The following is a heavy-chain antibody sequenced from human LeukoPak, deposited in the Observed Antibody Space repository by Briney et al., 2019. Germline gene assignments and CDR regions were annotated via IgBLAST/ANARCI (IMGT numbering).Heavy chain of an antibody. CDR3: AKGPSSSSPDY. D-gene: IGHD6-13*01. CDR2: IKSKTDGGTR. V-gene: IGHV3-15*01. CDR1: GFTFSNAW. J-gene: IGHJ4*02. Sequence: GGSLRLSCAASGFTFSNAWMSWVRQAPGKGLEWVGRIKSKTDGGTRDFAAPVKGRFAISRDDSKSTLYLQMNSLKTEDTAVYYCAKGPSSSSPDYWGQGTLVTVSS.